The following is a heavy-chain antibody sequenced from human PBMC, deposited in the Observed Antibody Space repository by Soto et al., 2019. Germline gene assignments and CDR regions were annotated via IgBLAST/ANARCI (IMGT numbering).Heavy chain of an antibody. Sequence: EECLSSSCQGPGDRFTTYSIAWVLQLPGKRLEWMGIVYPGDSDARYSPSFRGQVTISADKAITTAHLQWRSLKASDTAMYDCARIRGYSYGHLTPDVDYWGQGTLVTVSS. D-gene: IGHD5-18*01. V-gene: IGHV5-51*01. CDR3: ARIRGYSYGHLTPDVDY. J-gene: IGHJ4*02. CDR2: VYPGDSDA. CDR1: GDRFTTYS.